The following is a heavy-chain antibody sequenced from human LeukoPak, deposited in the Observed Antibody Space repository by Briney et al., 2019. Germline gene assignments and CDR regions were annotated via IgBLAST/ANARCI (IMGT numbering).Heavy chain of an antibody. J-gene: IGHJ4*02. CDR1: GGSIGSSFY. CDR2: IYYSGST. Sequence: ASETLSLTCTVSGGSIGSSFYWGWIRQHPGKGLEWIGYIYYSGSTYYNPSLKSRVTISVDTSKNQFSLKLSSVTAADTAVYYCARVIEGDYVFLYFDYWGQGTLVTVSS. CDR3: ARVIEGDYVFLYFDY. D-gene: IGHD4-17*01. V-gene: IGHV4-31*03.